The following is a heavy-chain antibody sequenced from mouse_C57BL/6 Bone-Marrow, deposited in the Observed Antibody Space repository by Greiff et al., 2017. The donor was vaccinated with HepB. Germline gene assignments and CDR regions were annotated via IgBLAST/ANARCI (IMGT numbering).Heavy chain of an antibody. D-gene: IGHD4-1*02. J-gene: IGHJ4*01. CDR1: GYTFTSYW. Sequence: VQLQQPGAELVKPGASVKMSCKASGYTFTSYWITWVKQRPGQGLEWIGDIYPGSGSTNYNEKFKSKATLTVDTSSSTAYMQLSSLTSEDSAVYYCARESTGTIYAMDYWGQGTSVTVSS. CDR3: ARESTGTIYAMDY. CDR2: IYPGSGST. V-gene: IGHV1-55*01.